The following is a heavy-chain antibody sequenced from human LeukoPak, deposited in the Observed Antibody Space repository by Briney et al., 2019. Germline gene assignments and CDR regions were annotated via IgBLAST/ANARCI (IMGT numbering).Heavy chain of an antibody. CDR1: GFIFSPYW. Sequence: GGSLRLSCAASGFIFSPYWVTWVRQAPGMGLEWVANMKEDGGEKFYVDSVRGRFTISRDNSRSTLYLQMNSLRAEDTALYYCATYQQRGAFDIWGQGTMVTVSS. J-gene: IGHJ3*02. D-gene: IGHD6-13*01. CDR3: ATYQQRGAFDI. V-gene: IGHV3-7*03. CDR2: MKEDGGEK.